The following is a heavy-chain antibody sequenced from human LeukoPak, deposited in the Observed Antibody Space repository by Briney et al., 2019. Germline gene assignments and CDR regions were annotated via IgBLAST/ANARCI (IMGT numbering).Heavy chain of an antibody. CDR2: ISSSSNYI. J-gene: IGHJ4*02. D-gene: IGHD3-16*01. CDR3: ATVRGGNTRDFDY. Sequence: GGSLRLSCAASGFTFSTYAMNWLRQAPGKGLEWVSSISSSSNYIYCADSVKGRFTISRDNGKNSLFLHMNSLRAEDTALYYCATVRGGNTRDFDYWGQGTLVTVSS. V-gene: IGHV3-21*01. CDR1: GFTFSTYA.